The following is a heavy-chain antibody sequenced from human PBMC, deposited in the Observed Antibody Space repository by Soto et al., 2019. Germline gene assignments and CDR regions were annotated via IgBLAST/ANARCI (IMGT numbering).Heavy chain of an antibody. CDR2: ISGSGGST. CDR3: AKGEKQQLVQKESTFDY. Sequence: QLGGSLRLSCAASGFTFSSYAMSWVRQAPGKGLEWVSAISGSGGSTYYADSVKGRFTISRDNSKNTLYLQMNSLRAEDTAVYYCAKGEKQQLVQKESTFDYWGQGTLVTVSS. J-gene: IGHJ4*02. V-gene: IGHV3-23*01. D-gene: IGHD6-13*01. CDR1: GFTFSSYA.